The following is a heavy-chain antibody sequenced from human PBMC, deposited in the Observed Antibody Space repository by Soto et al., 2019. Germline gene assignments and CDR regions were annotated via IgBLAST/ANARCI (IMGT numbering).Heavy chain of an antibody. CDR2: INGYRGTT. Sequence: PGGSLRLSCAASGVTFSNYWMHWVRQAPGKGLVWVSGINGYRGTTDYADSVKGRFTISRDNAKNTLNRQRTSPSAEHTSMNYCTRGPGASSTGTDAHWGQRTLVTVSS. CDR3: TRGPGASSTGTDAH. CDR1: GVTFSNYW. V-gene: IGHV3-74*01. D-gene: IGHD1-1*01. J-gene: IGHJ4*02.